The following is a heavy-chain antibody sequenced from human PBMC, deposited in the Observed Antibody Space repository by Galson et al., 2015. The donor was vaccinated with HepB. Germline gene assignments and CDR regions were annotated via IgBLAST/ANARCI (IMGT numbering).Heavy chain of an antibody. Sequence: SVKVSCKASGYTFTSYAMHWVRQAPGQRLEWMGWINAGNGNTKYSQKFQGRVTITRDTSASTAYMELSSLRSEDTAVYYCARAPLYYDILTGELFDYWGQGTLVTVSS. CDR3: ARAPLYYDILTGELFDY. D-gene: IGHD3-9*01. V-gene: IGHV1-3*01. CDR2: INAGNGNT. J-gene: IGHJ4*02. CDR1: GYTFTSYA.